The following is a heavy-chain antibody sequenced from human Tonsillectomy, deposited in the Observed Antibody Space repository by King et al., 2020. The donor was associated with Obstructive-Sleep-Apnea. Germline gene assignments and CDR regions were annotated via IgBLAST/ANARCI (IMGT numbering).Heavy chain of an antibody. CDR2: TSWNGGSR. CDR3: AKDISYDILTGDFDY. D-gene: IGHD3-9*01. V-gene: IGHV3-9*01. CDR1: GFTFDDYA. J-gene: IGHJ4*02. Sequence: VQLVESGGGLAQPGRSLRLSCAASGFTFDDYAMHWVRQAPGKGLEWVSGTSWNGGSRGYADSVKGRFTTSRDNAKSSLYLQMNSLRAEDTALYYCAKDISYDILTGDFDYWGQGTLVTVSS.